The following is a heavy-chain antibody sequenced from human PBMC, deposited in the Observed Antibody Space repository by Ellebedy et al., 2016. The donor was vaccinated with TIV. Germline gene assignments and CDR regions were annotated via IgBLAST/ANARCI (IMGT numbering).Heavy chain of an antibody. CDR3: ARDYGDYYFDY. CDR2: ISSTGTTV. J-gene: IGHJ4*02. D-gene: IGHD4-17*01. V-gene: IGHV3-11*01. Sequence: GESLKISCAASGFTFGDYYMNWVRQAPGRGLEWISCISSTGTTVYYADSAKGRFTISRDNAKNSLYLQMNSLRAEDTALYYCARDYGDYYFDYWGQGTLVTVSS. CDR1: GFTFGDYY.